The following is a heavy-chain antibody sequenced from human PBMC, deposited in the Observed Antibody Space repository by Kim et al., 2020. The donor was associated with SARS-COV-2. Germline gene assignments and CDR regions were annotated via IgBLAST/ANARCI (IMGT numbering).Heavy chain of an antibody. D-gene: IGHD1-26*01. Sequence: ADSVKGRLPISRDNSESTLYLQMSSLQADDTAVYYCARMLVGRSYFFDSWGQGTLVTVSS. V-gene: IGHV3-23*01. CDR3: ARMLVGRSYFFDS. J-gene: IGHJ4*02.